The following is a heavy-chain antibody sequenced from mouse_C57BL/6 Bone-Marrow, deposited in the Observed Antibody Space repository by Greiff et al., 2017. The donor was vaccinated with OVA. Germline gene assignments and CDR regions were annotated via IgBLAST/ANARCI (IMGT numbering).Heavy chain of an antibody. CDR2: IDPENGDT. Sequence: KQSGAELVRPGASVKLSCTASGFNIKDDYMHWVKQRPEQGLEWIGWIDPENGDTEYASKFQGKATITADTSSNTAYLQLSSLTSEDTAVYYCTIYPSYSNYPAWFAYWGQGTLVTVSA. CDR1: GFNIKDDY. D-gene: IGHD2-5*01. V-gene: IGHV14-4*01. CDR3: TIYPSYSNYPAWFAY. J-gene: IGHJ3*01.